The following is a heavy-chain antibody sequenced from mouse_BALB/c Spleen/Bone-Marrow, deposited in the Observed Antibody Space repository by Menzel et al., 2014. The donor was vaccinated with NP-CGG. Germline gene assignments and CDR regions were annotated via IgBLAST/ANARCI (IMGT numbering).Heavy chain of an antibody. Sequence: VQLQQSGTVLARPGASVKMSCKASGYTFTSYWMHWVKQRPGQGLEWIGAIYPGNNDTSYNQKFKGKAKLTAVTSTSTAYMELSSLTNEDSAVYYCTSYGSSLHYFDYWGQGTTLTVSS. CDR2: IYPGNNDT. D-gene: IGHD1-1*01. CDR1: GYTFTSYW. V-gene: IGHV1-5*01. CDR3: TSYGSSLHYFDY. J-gene: IGHJ2*01.